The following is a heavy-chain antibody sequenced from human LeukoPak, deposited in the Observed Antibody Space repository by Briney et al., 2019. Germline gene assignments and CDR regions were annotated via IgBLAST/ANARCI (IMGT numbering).Heavy chain of an antibody. D-gene: IGHD3-10*01. CDR2: IWYDGSNK. CDR3: ARDYYGSGSYNTYYYYYGMDV. V-gene: IGHV3-33*01. J-gene: IGHJ6*02. CDR1: GFTFSSYG. Sequence: GGSLRLSCAACGFTFSSYGMHWVRQAPGKGLEWVAVIWYDGSNKYYADSVKGRFTISRDNSKNTLYLQMNSLRDEDTAVYYCARDYYGSGSYNTYYYYYGMDVWGQGTTVTVSS.